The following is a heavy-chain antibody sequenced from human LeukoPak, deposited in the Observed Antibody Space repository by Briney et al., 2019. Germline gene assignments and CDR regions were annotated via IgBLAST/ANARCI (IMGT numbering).Heavy chain of an antibody. CDR1: GGSFSGYY. D-gene: IGHD3-16*02. V-gene: IGHV4-34*01. CDR2: INHSGST. Sequence: SETLSLTCGVYGGSFSGYYWSWIRQPPGKGLEWIGEINHSGSTNYNPSLKSRVTISVDTSKNQFSLKLSSVTAADTAVYYCARANDYVWGSYRSAFDYWGQGTLVTVSS. CDR3: ARANDYVWGSYRSAFDY. J-gene: IGHJ4*02.